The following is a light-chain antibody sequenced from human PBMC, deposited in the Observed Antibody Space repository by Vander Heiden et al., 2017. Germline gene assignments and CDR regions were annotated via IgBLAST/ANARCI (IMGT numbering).Light chain of an antibody. CDR3: QQYYDTPLT. CDR1: QNVLYNSNNRNY. CDR2: WAS. V-gene: IGKV4-1*01. J-gene: IGKJ2*01. Sequence: DIEIIQSQDPLAVSRGERATINCKSSQNVLYNSNNRNYLAWYQQKPGHPPKLLIYWASTRECGVPDRFSGSGSGTDFTLTISSLQAEDVGVYYCQQYYDTPLTFGQGTKLEIK.